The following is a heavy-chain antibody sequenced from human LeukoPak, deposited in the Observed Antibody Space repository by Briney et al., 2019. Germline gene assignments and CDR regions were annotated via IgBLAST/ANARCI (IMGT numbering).Heavy chain of an antibody. Sequence: GGSLRLSCADSGFTFCRYWMNWLRQAPGKGLEWVANVKQDGSEKYYVDSVKGRFTISRDNAKNSLYLQMNSLRAEDTAVYYCAKEGDYPILTYDSWGQGALVTVSS. CDR3: AKEGDYPILTYDS. CDR1: GFTFCRYW. J-gene: IGHJ5*01. CDR2: VKQDGSEK. D-gene: IGHD2-21*01. V-gene: IGHV3-7*01.